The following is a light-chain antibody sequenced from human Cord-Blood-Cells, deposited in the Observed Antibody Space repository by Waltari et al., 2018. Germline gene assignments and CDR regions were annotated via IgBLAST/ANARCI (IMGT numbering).Light chain of an antibody. CDR3: CSYAGSSTWV. CDR1: SSDVGSYNL. CDR2: EGS. J-gene: IGLJ3*02. V-gene: IGLV2-23*01. Sequence: QSALTQPASVSGSPGQSLTISYTGTSSDVGSYNLVSWYQQHPGKAPKLMIYEGSKRPSGVSNRFSGSKSGNTASLTISGLQAEDEADYYCCSYAGSSTWVFGGGTKLTVL.